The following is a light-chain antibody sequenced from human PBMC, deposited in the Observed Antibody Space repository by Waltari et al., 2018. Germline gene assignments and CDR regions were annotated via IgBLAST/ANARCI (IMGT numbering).Light chain of an antibody. CDR3: QHRSNWPRT. V-gene: IGKV3-11*01. CDR1: QSVSRS. CDR2: DAS. Sequence: EIVLTQSPATLSLSPGERATLSCRASQSVSRSLGWYQQRPGQAPRLLIYDASNRATGIPARFRGSGSGTDFTLTISNLEPEDFAVYYCQHRSNWPRTFGQGTKVEI. J-gene: IGKJ2*01.